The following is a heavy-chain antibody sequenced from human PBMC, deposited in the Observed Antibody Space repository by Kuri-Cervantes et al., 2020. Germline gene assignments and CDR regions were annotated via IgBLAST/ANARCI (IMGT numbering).Heavy chain of an antibody. CDR3: ARDRVQNWFDF. D-gene: IGHD3-10*01. CDR1: GYTFTSYA. Sequence: ASVKVSCKASGYTFTSYAMHWVRQAPGQGLEWMGWINPYSGVTNYAQDFQGRVTMTRDTSITTVYLELSRLRPDDTAVYYCARDRVQNWFDFWGQGTPVTVSS. CDR2: INPYSGVT. V-gene: IGHV1-2*02. J-gene: IGHJ5*01.